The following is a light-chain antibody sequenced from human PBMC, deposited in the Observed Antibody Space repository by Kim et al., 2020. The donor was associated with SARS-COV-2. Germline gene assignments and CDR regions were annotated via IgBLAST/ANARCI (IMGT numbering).Light chain of an antibody. J-gene: IGLJ1*01. CDR3: QVWDSSTYV. CDR1: NIGSKN. Sequence: VAVGQTARITCGGNNIGSKNVHWYQQKPGQAPVLVIYRDSNRPSGIPERFSGSNSGNTATLTISRAQAGDEADYYCQVWDSSTYVFGTGTKVTVL. V-gene: IGLV3-9*01. CDR2: RDS.